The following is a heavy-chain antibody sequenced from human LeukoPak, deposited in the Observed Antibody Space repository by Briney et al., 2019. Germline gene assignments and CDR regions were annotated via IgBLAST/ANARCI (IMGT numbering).Heavy chain of an antibody. CDR3: ARGYYDSSGYYYFDY. V-gene: IGHV3-53*01. Sequence: GGSLRLSPAPSRFIVSNNYMSWVRQAPGKGLEWGSVIYSGGTTYYVDSVKGRFTISRDNSKNTLYLQMNSLRAEDTAVYYCARGYYDSSGYYYFDYWGQGTLVTVSS. D-gene: IGHD3-22*01. J-gene: IGHJ4*02. CDR1: RFIVSNNY. CDR2: IYSGGTT.